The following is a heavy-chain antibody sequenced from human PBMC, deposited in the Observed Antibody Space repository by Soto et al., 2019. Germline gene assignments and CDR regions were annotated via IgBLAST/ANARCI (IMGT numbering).Heavy chain of an antibody. V-gene: IGHV3-30-3*01. J-gene: IGHJ4*02. CDR1: GFTFSSYT. Sequence: QVQLVESGGGVVQPGRSLRLSCAASGFTFSSYTMHWVREAPGKGLEWVAVISNDGSHKDYADSVKGRFTISRDNSKNTLNLQMNSLRVEDTAIYYCAREWSLSVAAPGYWAQGTLVTVSS. D-gene: IGHD6-19*01. CDR2: ISNDGSHK. CDR3: AREWSLSVAAPGY.